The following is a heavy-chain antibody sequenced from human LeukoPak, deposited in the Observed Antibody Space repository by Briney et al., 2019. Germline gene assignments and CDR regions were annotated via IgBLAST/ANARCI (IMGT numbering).Heavy chain of an antibody. CDR1: GFSFSSYN. D-gene: IGHD2-15*01. CDR3: AISSSYNYFDY. J-gene: IGHJ4*02. CDR2: ISRGSTTI. Sequence: PGGSLRLSCTASGFSFSSYNINWVRQAPGKGLEWVSYISRGSTTIYYADSLKGRFTISRDNAKSSLYLEMNSLRAEDTAVYYCAISSSYNYFDYWGQGTLVTVSS. V-gene: IGHV3-48*01.